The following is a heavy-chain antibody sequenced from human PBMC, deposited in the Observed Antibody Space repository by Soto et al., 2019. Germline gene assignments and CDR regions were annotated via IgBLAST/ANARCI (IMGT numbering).Heavy chain of an antibody. D-gene: IGHD3-9*01. J-gene: IGHJ3*02. CDR2: INPSGGST. V-gene: IGHV1-46*01. CDR1: VYTFTSYY. Sequence: XSVKVSCKASVYTFTSYYMHWVRQAPGQGLEWMGIINPSGGSTSYAQKFQGRVTMTRDTSTSTVYMELSSLRSEDTAVYYCARSRYFDWLLYLDAFDIWGKGTMVTVSS. CDR3: ARSRYFDWLLYLDAFDI.